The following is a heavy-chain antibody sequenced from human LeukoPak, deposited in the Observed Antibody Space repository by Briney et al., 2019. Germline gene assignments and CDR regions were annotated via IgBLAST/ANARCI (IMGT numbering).Heavy chain of an antibody. D-gene: IGHD2-15*01. CDR2: ITDSGGNT. CDR1: GFSFSSYA. Sequence: GGSLRLSCAASGFSFSSYAMTWVRQAPGKGPEWISSITDSGGNTYSADSVKGRFTISRDNSKNTLYLQMSSLRVEDTAVYYCAKAPERSCNGASCYPLDYWGQGTLVTVSS. CDR3: AKAPERSCNGASCYPLDY. V-gene: IGHV3-23*01. J-gene: IGHJ4*02.